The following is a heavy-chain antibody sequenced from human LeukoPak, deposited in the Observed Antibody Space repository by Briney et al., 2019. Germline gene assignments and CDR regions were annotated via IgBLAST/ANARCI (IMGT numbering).Heavy chain of an antibody. J-gene: IGHJ6*02. CDR3: ARGSSGWFYYYYGMDV. D-gene: IGHD6-19*01. V-gene: IGHV1-8*01. CDR2: MNPNSGNR. Sequence: ASVKVSCKASGYTFTSYDTNWVRQATGQGLEWMGWMNPNSGNRGYAQKFQGRVTMTRNTSISTAYMELSSLRSEDTAVYYCARGSSGWFYYYYGMDVWGQGTTVTVSS. CDR1: GYTFTSYD.